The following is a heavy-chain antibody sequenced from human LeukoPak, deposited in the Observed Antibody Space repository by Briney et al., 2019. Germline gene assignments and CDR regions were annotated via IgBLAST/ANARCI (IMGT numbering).Heavy chain of an antibody. CDR2: IKQDGNEK. Sequence: RGSLRLSCAASGFTFSSYWMSWVRQAPGKGLEWVANIKQDGNEKYYMDSVKGRFTISRDNAKNSLYLHMNSLRAEDTAMYYCARDSRYCSTTSCYPNWYFDLWGRGTLVTVSS. V-gene: IGHV3-7*01. CDR3: ARDSRYCSTTSCYPNWYFDL. D-gene: IGHD2-2*01. J-gene: IGHJ2*01. CDR1: GFTFSSYW.